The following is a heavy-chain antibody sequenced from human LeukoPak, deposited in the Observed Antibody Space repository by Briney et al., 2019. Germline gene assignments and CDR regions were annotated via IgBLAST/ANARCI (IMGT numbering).Heavy chain of an antibody. V-gene: IGHV3-74*03. CDR1: GFSLSGYW. D-gene: IGHD2-8*02. Sequence: GGSLRLSWAASGFSLSGYWMHWVRQIPGKGLMWVARIGSDGSGTTYADPVKGRFTISRDNSKNTLYLQMNSLRDEDAAVYHCTRVQAGRSGLMDVWGRGTTVTVSS. CDR3: TRVQAGRSGLMDV. CDR2: IGSDGSGT. J-gene: IGHJ6*02.